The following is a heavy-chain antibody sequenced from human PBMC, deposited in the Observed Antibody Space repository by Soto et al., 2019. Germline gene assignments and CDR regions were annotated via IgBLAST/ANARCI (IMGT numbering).Heavy chain of an antibody. V-gene: IGHV3-33*01. J-gene: IGHJ4*02. CDR2: IWYDGSNK. CDR3: ASGRYSSGWYPY. Sequence: GGSLRLSCAASGFTFSSYGMHWVRQAPGKGLEWVAVIWYDGSNKYYADSVKGRFTIPRDNSKNTLYLQMNSLRAEDTAVYYCASGRYSSGWYPYWGQGTLVTVSS. CDR1: GFTFSSYG. D-gene: IGHD6-19*01.